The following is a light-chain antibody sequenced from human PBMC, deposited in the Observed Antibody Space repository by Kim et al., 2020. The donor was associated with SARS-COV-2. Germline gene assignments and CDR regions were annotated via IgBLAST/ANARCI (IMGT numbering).Light chain of an antibody. CDR2: NTN. J-gene: IGLJ3*02. V-gene: IGLV7-43*01. CDR1: TGPGTNNCY. Sequence: QAVVTQEPSLTVSPGGTATLTCASSTGPGTNNCYPNWFQHKPGQPPRALIYNTNNKHSWTPARFSGSLLGGKAALTLSDVQPEDEADYYCLLHYGSFWLFGGGTQLTVL. CDR3: LLHYGSFWL.